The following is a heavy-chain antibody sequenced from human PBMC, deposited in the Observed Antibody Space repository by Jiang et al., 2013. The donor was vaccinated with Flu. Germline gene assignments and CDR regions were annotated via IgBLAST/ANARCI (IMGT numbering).Heavy chain of an antibody. CDR1: GYIFTIYY. V-gene: IGHV1-46*01. J-gene: IGHJ4*02. Sequence: SGAEVKKPGASVKISCKASGYIFTIYYMHWVRQAPGQGLEWMGVINTSGGSTNYAQKFQGRVTMTRDTSTSTVYMELSSLRSEDTAVYYCAREEGSSGWYEGNFDYWGQGTLVTVSS. CDR3: AREEGSSGWYEGNFDY. D-gene: IGHD6-19*01. CDR2: INTSGGST.